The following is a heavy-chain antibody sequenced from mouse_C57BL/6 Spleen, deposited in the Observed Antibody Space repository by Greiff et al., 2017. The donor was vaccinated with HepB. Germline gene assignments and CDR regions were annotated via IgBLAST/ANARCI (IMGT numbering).Heavy chain of an antibody. CDR1: GFSLTSYG. CDR2: IWSGGST. CDR3: AKSFGTTVVYFDY. D-gene: IGHD1-1*01. V-gene: IGHV2-4*01. Sequence: QVQLKQSGPGLVQPSQSLSITCTVSGFSLTSYGVHWVRQPPGKGLEWLGVIWSGGSTDYNAAFISRLSISKDNSKSQVFFKMNSLQADDTAIYYCAKSFGTTVVYFDYWGQGTTLTVSS. J-gene: IGHJ2*01.